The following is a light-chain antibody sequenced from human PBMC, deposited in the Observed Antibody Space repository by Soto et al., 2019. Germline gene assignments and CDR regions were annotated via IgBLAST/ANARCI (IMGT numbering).Light chain of an antibody. V-gene: IGKV1-5*03. CDR2: KAS. Sequence: DVQMTQSPSTLSASVGDRITITCRASQSISSWLAWYQQKPGKAPKLLIYKASSLDSGVPSRFSGSGSGTGFTLTISSLHPDDFATYYCQQYNSYPYTFCQGTKLESK. J-gene: IGKJ2*01. CDR1: QSISSW. CDR3: QQYNSYPYT.